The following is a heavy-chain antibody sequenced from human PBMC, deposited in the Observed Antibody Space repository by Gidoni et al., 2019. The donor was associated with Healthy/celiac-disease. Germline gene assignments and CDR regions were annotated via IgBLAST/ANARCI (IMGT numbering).Heavy chain of an antibody. D-gene: IGHD3-22*01. J-gene: IGHJ3*02. V-gene: IGHV3-30*18. CDR3: AKGSPTDYYDNPLGAFDI. CDR2: ISYDGSNK. CDR1: GFPFSSYG. Sequence: QVQLVESGGGVVQPGRARRLSCAASGFPFSSYGRHWVRQAPGKGLEWVAVISYDGSNKYYADSVKGRFTISRDNSKNTLYLQMNSLRAEDTAVYYCAKGSPTDYYDNPLGAFDIWGQGTMVTVSS.